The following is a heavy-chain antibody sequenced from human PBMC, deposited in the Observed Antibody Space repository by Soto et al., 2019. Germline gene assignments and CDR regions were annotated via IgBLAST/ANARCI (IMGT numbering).Heavy chain of an antibody. Sequence: VGSLSLSCVASGFTFSSYAVSWFRQAPGKGLEWVSAISGSGGSTYYADSVKGRFTISRDNSKNTVFLQVNSLRAEDTAIYYCAKTGHIVLVPADKNGLDSWGQGTLGTVCS. D-gene: IGHD2-2*01. CDR1: GFTFSSYA. CDR2: ISGSGGST. CDR3: AKTGHIVLVPADKNGLDS. V-gene: IGHV3-23*01. J-gene: IGHJ5*01.